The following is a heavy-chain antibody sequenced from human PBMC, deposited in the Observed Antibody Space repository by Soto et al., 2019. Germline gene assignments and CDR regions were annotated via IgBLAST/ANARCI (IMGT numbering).Heavy chain of an antibody. Sequence: PGGSLRLSCAASGFPFSSYGMHWVRQAPGRGLEWVAVISYDGSNKYYADSVKGRFTISRDNSKNTLYLQMNSLRAEDTAVYYCAKEVFYYDSSGYYFDYWGQGTLVTVSS. CDR3: AKEVFYYDSSGYYFDY. V-gene: IGHV3-30*18. CDR2: ISYDGSNK. D-gene: IGHD3-22*01. J-gene: IGHJ4*02. CDR1: GFPFSSYG.